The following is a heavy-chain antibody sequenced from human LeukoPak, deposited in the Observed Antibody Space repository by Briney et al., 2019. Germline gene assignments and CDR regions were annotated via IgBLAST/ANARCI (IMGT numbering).Heavy chain of an antibody. CDR2: IYTSGST. CDR1: GASISSGSFY. Sequence: SETLSLTCTVSGASISSGSFYWTWIRQSAEKGLEWVGRIYTSGSTDYNPSLKSRVTISVDASKNQFSLKLSSVTAADTAVYYCARDAKGYYYGSGTFPNWFDPWGQGTLVTVSS. CDR3: ARDAKGYYYGSGTFPNWFDP. J-gene: IGHJ5*02. V-gene: IGHV4-61*02. D-gene: IGHD3-10*01.